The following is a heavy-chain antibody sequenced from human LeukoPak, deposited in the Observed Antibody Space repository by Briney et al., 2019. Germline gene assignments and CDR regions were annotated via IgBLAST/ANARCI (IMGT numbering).Heavy chain of an antibody. D-gene: IGHD3-10*01. V-gene: IGHV4-39*01. CDR1: GGSTSSSIYY. J-gene: IGHJ5*02. CDR3: ARQWPGLWFGELLPNWFDP. CDR2: IYYSGST. Sequence: SETLSLTCTVSGGSTSSSIYYWGWIRQPPGKGLEWIGTIYYSGSTYSNPSLKSRVTISVDTSKNQFSLKLSSVTAADTAVYYCARQWPGLWFGELLPNWFDPWGQGTLVTVSS.